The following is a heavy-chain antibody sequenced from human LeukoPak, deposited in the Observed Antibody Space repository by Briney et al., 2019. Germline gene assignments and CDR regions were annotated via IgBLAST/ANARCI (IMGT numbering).Heavy chain of an antibody. V-gene: IGHV3-43*02. J-gene: IGHJ4*02. CDR2: ISGDGGRT. Sequence: GGSMRLSCAASGFTFDDYAMHWDRQAPGKGLEWVSLISGDGGRTYYADSVKGRFTISRDNSKSSLYLQMNSLRTEDTALYYCAKSDVWGSHYFDYWGQGTLVTVSS. D-gene: IGHD3-16*01. CDR1: GFTFDDYA. CDR3: AKSDVWGSHYFDY.